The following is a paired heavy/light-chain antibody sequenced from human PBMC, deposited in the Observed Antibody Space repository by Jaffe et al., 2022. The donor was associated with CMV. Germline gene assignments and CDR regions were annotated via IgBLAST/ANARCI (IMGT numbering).Heavy chain of an antibody. Sequence: EVQLVESGGGLVKPGGSLRLSCAASGFTFSSYSMNWVRQAPGKGLEWVSSISSSSSYIYYADSVKGRFTISRDNAKNSLYLQMNSLRAEDTAVYYCARAFYYDSVWGSYRQMDWFDPWGQGTLVTVSS. V-gene: IGHV3-21*01. CDR3: ARAFYYDSVWGSYRQMDWFDP. CDR2: ISSSSSYI. CDR1: GFTFSSYS. J-gene: IGHJ5*02. D-gene: IGHD3-16*02.
Light chain of an antibody. CDR3: QQYGSSPVT. Sequence: EIVLTQSPGTLSLSPGERATLSCRASQSVSSSYLAWYQQKPGQAPRLLIYGASSRATGIPDRFSGSGSGTDFTLTISRLEPEDFAVYYCQQYGSSPVTFGPGTKVDIK. CDR2: GAS. V-gene: IGKV3-20*01. J-gene: IGKJ3*01. CDR1: QSVSSSY.